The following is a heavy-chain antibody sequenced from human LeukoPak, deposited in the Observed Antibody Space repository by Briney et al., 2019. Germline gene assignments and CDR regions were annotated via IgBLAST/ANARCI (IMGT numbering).Heavy chain of an antibody. V-gene: IGHV1-2*02. CDR2: IGPHSSAT. Sequence: VASVKVSCKSSGFTFTDYYIHWVRQAPGQGLEWMGYIGPHSSATSSPQEFQGRVTMTRDTSMSTAYMEPTRLTSDDTAVYYCAREGNGLLSKDFDYWGQGTLVTVSS. CDR3: AREGNGLLSKDFDY. D-gene: IGHD2/OR15-2a*01. CDR1: GFTFTDYY. J-gene: IGHJ4*02.